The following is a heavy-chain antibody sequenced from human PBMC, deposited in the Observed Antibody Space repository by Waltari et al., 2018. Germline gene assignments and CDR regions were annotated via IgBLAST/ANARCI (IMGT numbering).Heavy chain of an antibody. CDR3: ATNWNYGGYGMDV. CDR2: TNPNSGGT. CDR1: GYTFTGYY. V-gene: IGHV1-2*02. J-gene: IGHJ6*02. Sequence: QVQLVQSGAEVKKPGASVKVSCKASGYTFTGYYMHWVRQAPGQGLEWMGWTNPNSGGTNYAQKFQGRVTMTRDTSISTAYMGLGRLGSDDTAVYYCATNWNYGGYGMDVWGQGTTVTVSS. D-gene: IGHD1-7*01.